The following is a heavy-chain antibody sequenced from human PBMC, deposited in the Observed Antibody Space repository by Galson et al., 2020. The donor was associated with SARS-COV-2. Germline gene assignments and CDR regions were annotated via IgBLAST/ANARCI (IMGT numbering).Heavy chain of an antibody. J-gene: IGHJ6*02. CDR3: ARVWQVVTGPTDYYYYGMDV. CDR1: GYTFSNYG. D-gene: IGHD6-13*01. V-gene: IGHV1-18*01. Sequence: ASVKVSCKASGYTFSNYGISWVRQAPGQGLEWMGWISDYNGKTNYAQNLQGRVTVTSDTSTTTAYMELRSLRSDDTAVYYCARVWQVVTGPTDYYYYGMDVWGQGTTVTVSS. CDR2: ISDYNGKT.